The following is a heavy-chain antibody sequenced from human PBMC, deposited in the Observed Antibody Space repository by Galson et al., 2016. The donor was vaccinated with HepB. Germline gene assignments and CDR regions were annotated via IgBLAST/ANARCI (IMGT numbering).Heavy chain of an antibody. CDR2: FDPEDGET. V-gene: IGHV1-24*01. D-gene: IGHD1-26*01. J-gene: IGHJ4*02. CDR1: GYSLTELS. CDR3: AIGPTFQWELASSYCDY. Sequence: SVKVSCKVSGYSLTELSMHWVRQTPGKGLEWMGSFDPEDGETIYAQNFQGRVTMTEDTSTDTAYIELTSLTSADTAVYYCAIGPTFQWELASSYCDYWGQGTVVAVSS.